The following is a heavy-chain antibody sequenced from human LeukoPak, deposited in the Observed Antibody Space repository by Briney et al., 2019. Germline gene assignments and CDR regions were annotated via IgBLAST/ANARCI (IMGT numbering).Heavy chain of an antibody. Sequence: SETLSLTCAVYGGSFSGYYWSWIRQSPGKGLEWIGEINHSGSTNYNPSLKSRVTISVDTSKNQFSLKLSSVTAADTAVYYCANLVDGAARLGRYYYYGMDVWGQGTTVTVSS. CDR1: GGSFSGYY. CDR2: INHSGST. CDR3: ANLVDGAARLGRYYYYGMDV. V-gene: IGHV4-34*01. D-gene: IGHD6-25*01. J-gene: IGHJ6*02.